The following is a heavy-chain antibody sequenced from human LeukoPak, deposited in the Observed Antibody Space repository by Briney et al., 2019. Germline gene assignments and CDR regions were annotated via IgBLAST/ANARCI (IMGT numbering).Heavy chain of an antibody. CDR2: IYYSGST. J-gene: IGHJ4*02. D-gene: IGHD2-15*01. CDR3: ARFAVVAANFDY. Sequence: EPSETLSLTCTVSGGSISSSSYYWGWIRQPPGKGLEWIGSIYYSGSTYYNPSLKSRVTISVDTSKNQFSLKLSSVTAADTAVYYCARFAVVAANFDYWGQGTLVTVSS. CDR1: GGSISSSSYY. V-gene: IGHV4-39*07.